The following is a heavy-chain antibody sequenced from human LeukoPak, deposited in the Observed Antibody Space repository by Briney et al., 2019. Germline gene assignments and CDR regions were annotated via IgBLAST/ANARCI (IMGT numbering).Heavy chain of an antibody. D-gene: IGHD3-22*01. CDR3: ARDPYYYDSSGYYWHDY. Sequence: GGSLRLSCEVSGFTFSSYWMNWVRQAPGKGLEWVANIKQDGSDKYYVDSVKGRFTISRDNAKNSLYLQMNSLRAEDTAVYYCARDPYYYDSSGYYWHDYWGQGTLVTVSS. J-gene: IGHJ4*02. V-gene: IGHV3-7*03. CDR2: IKQDGSDK. CDR1: GFTFSSYW.